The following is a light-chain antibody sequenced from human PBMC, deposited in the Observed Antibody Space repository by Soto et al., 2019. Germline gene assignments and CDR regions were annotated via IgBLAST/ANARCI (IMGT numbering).Light chain of an antibody. V-gene: IGLV2-14*03. CDR1: SSDVGGYNY. Sequence: QSALTQPASVSGSPGQSITISCTGTSSDVGGYNYVSWYQQHPGKAPKLMIYDVTNRPSGASNRFSGSKSGNTASLTISGLQAEDEADYYCSSYTISSTPVFGGGTKLTVL. CDR3: SSYTISSTPV. J-gene: IGLJ2*01. CDR2: DVT.